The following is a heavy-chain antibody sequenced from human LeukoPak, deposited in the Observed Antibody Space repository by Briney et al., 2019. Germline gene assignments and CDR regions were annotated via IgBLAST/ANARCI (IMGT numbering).Heavy chain of an antibody. V-gene: IGHV4-39*01. CDR3: ATHGAAVAGGFDP. CDR1: GSSISNSGYY. CDR2: IYYSGST. D-gene: IGHD6-19*01. J-gene: IGHJ5*02. Sequence: PSETLSLTCTVSGSSISNSGYYWGWIRQPPGKGLEWIATIYYSGSTYYNPSLKSRVTISVDTSKNQFSLNLISVTASDTAVYYCATHGAAVAGGFDPWGQGTLVTVSS.